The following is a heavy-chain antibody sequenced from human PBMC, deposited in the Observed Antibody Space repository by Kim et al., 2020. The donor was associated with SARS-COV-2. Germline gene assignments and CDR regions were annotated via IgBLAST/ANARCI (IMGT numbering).Heavy chain of an antibody. V-gene: IGHV3-64*01. CDR3: AREYCSSTSCYSDYYGMDV. Sequence: GGSLRLSCAASGFTFSSYAMHWVRQAPGKGLESVPAISSNGGSTYYANSVKARFTISRDNSKNTLYLQMGSLRAEDMAVYYCAREYCSSTSCYSDYYGMDVWGQGTTVTVSS. J-gene: IGHJ6*02. CDR2: ISSNGGST. CDR1: GFTFSSYA. D-gene: IGHD2-2*01.